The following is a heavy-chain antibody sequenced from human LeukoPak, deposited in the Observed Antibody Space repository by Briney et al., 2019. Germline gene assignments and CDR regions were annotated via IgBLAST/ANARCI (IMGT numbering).Heavy chain of an antibody. J-gene: IGHJ1*01. CDR3: ASPSYGGNSGFIGYFQH. Sequence: PGGSLRLSCAASGFTFSGYSMHWVRQAPGKGLEWLSYISSSSSMIYYADSVKGRFTISRDNAKNSLYLQMNSLRAEDTAVYYCASPSYGGNSGFIGYFQHWGQGTLVTVSS. CDR1: GFTFSGYS. V-gene: IGHV3-48*04. CDR2: ISSSSSMI. D-gene: IGHD4-23*01.